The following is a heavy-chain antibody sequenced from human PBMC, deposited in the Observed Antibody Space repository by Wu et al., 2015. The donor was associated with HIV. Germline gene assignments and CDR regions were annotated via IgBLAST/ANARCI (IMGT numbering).Heavy chain of an antibody. D-gene: IGHD4-23*01. CDR2: FDSEDGET. Sequence: QVQLVQSGAEVKKPGASVKVSCKVSGYTLIELSMHWVRQAPGKGLEWMGSFDSEDGETIAAQKFQGRITMTEDTSINTAYMELSGLRSEDTAVYYCATGFAVARGSDCWGQGTLVTGLL. J-gene: IGHJ4*02. V-gene: IGHV1-24*01. CDR1: GYTLIELS. CDR3: ATGFAVARGSDC.